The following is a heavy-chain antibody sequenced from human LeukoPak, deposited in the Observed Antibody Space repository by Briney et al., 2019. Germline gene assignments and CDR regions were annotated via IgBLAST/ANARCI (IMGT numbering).Heavy chain of an antibody. CDR3: ARATPSFDY. CDR2: IIPILGIA. J-gene: IGHJ4*02. CDR1: GGTFSSYA. Sequence: SVKVSCKASGGTFSSYAISWVRQAPGQGLEWMGRIIPILGIANYAQEFQGRVTITADKSTSTAYMELSSLRSEDTAVYYCARATPSFDYWGQGTLVTVSS. V-gene: IGHV1-69*04.